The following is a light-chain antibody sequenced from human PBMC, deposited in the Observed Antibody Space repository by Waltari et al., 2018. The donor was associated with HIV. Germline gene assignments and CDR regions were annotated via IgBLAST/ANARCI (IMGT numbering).Light chain of an antibody. CDR3: QMWDSTTDQEV. V-gene: IGLV3-21*04. Sequence: SDVLTQPPSVSVAPGGTARISRGWSTPETRTIPWYQQKPGQAPALVIYHDGDRPSGIPERFSGSNSGTSATLTISGVEVGDEADYYCQMWDSTTDQEVFGGGTKVTVL. CDR1: TPETRT. J-gene: IGLJ3*02. CDR2: HDG.